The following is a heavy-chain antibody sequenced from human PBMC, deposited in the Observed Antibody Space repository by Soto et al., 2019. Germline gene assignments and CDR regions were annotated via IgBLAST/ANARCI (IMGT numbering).Heavy chain of an antibody. Sequence: PGGSLRLSCAASGFTFSSYGMHWVRQAPGKGLDWVAVIWYDGSNKYYADSVKGRFTISRDNSKNTLYLQMNSLRAEDTAVYYCARDTYYYDSSGYGTDAFDIWGQGTMVTVSS. CDR2: IWYDGSNK. J-gene: IGHJ3*02. CDR3: ARDTYYYDSSGYGTDAFDI. CDR1: GFTFSSYG. V-gene: IGHV3-33*01. D-gene: IGHD3-22*01.